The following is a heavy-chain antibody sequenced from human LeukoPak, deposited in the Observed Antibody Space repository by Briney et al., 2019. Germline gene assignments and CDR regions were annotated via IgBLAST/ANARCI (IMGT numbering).Heavy chain of an antibody. J-gene: IGHJ4*02. D-gene: IGHD3-22*01. CDR2: INHSGST. CDR3: ARAWYYYDSSGYYPFDY. Sequence: SDTLSLTCAVYGGSFSGYYWRWIRQPPGKGLEWIGEINHSGSTNYNPSLKSRVTISVDTSKNQFSLKLSSVTAADTAVYYCARAWYYYDSSGYYPFDYWGQGTLVTVSS. CDR1: GGSFSGYY. V-gene: IGHV4-34*01.